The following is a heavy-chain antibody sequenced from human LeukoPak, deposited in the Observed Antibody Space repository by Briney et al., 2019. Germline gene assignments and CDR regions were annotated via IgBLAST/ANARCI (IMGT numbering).Heavy chain of an antibody. V-gene: IGHV4-31*03. CDR1: GGSIISGGYY. J-gene: IGHJ3*02. CDR3: ARPLRGYSYGNTAFEI. CDR2: IYYSGST. D-gene: IGHD5-12*01. Sequence: SETPSLTSTVSGGSIISGGYYWSWVRHHPGKGLEWLGYIYYSGSTSYNPSLKSRLAISLDTSKNHFSLKLSSVTAADTAVYYCARPLRGYSYGNTAFEIWGQGTTVTVSS.